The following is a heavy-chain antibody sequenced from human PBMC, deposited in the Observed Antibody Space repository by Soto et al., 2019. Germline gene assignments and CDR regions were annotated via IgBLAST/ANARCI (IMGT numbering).Heavy chain of an antibody. V-gene: IGHV1-69*19. CDR1: GGTFNTYA. CDR3: AREVQVHTPAFVY. D-gene: IGHD3-10*01. Sequence: QVQLVQSGAEMKKPGSSVKVSCQSSGGTFNTYAMNWVRQAPGQGPEWMGDISPMFGAAHYAPKFQGRVTIPADESTGTSYMQLSSLTSEDTALYFCAREVQVHTPAFVYWGQGTLVTVSS. J-gene: IGHJ4*02. CDR2: ISPMFGAA.